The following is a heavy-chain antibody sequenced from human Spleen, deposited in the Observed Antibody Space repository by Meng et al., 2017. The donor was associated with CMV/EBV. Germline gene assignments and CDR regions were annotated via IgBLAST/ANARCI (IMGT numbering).Heavy chain of an antibody. Sequence: AVAGGAISSTYWWRWLRQPPGRGLEWIGEIFHSGSTNYNPSLKSRVTISVDKSNNQFSLNLSSVTAADTAVYYCARDKTNWDPGFEYWGQGTLVTVSS. CDR3: ARDKTNWDPGFEY. CDR1: GGAISSTYW. J-gene: IGHJ4*02. CDR2: IFHSGST. D-gene: IGHD7-27*01. V-gene: IGHV4-4*02.